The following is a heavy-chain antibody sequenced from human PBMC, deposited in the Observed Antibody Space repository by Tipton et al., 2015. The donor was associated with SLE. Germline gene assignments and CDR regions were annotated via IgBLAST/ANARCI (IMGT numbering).Heavy chain of an antibody. J-gene: IGHJ4*02. CDR2: MNPSSANT. D-gene: IGHD4/OR15-4a*01. V-gene: IGHV1-8*03. Sequence: QLVQSGAEVKKPGASVKVSCKASGYSFNNYDVTWVRQAPGQGLEWMGWMNPSSANTGYAQKFQGRVTFTRNTSISTAYMELTSLGSEDTAVYYCARGIRNLLCSDYWGQGTLVAVSS. CDR3: ARGIRNLLCSDY. CDR1: GYSFNNYD.